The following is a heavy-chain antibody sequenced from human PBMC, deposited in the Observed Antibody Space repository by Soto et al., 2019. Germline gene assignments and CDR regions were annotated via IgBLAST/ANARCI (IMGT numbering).Heavy chain of an antibody. Sequence: QIRLVQSGSEVAKPGSSVRVSCKASGDTFGRFNINWVRQAPGQGLEWMGGIKPVSDTTNYAPRFQGRVTFTAGPSTDTVYMELRSLRSENTAIYYCAASAGLDHLLNYYGLNVWGQGTTVTV. J-gene: IGHJ6*02. D-gene: IGHD6-13*01. CDR2: IKPVSDTT. CDR1: GDTFGRFN. CDR3: AASAGLDHLLNYYGLNV. V-gene: IGHV1-69*01.